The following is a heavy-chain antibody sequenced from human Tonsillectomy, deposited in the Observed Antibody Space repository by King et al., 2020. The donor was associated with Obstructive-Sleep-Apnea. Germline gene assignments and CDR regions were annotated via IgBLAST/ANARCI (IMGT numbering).Heavy chain of an antibody. CDR2: ISGSGGRT. J-gene: IGHJ4*02. CDR3: AKDLRYSSSWSHFDY. V-gene: IGHV3-23*04. Sequence: VQLVESGGGLVQPGGSLRLSCAASGFTFSSYAMSWVRQAPGKGLEWVSAISGSGGRTYYADSVKGRFTISRDNSKNTLYLQMNRLRAEDTAVYYCAKDLRYSSSWSHFDYWGQGTLVTVSS. CDR1: GFTFSSYA. D-gene: IGHD6-13*01.